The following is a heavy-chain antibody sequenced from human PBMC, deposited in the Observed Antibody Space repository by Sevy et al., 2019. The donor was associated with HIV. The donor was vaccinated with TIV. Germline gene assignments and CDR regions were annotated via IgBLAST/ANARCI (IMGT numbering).Heavy chain of an antibody. CDR1: GFTFSSYA. CDR2: ISGSGGST. V-gene: IGHV3-23*01. J-gene: IGHJ5*02. CDR3: AKDPYDSSGYMNWFDP. Sequence: GGSLRLSCAASGFTFSSYAMSWVRQAPGKGLEWVSAISGSGGSTYYADSVKGRFTISRDNSKNTLYLQMNSLRAEETAVYYCAKDPYDSSGYMNWFDPWGQGTLVTVSS. D-gene: IGHD3-22*01.